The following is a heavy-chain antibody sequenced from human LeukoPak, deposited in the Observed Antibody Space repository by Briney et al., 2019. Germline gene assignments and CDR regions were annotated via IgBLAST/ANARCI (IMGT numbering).Heavy chain of an antibody. D-gene: IGHD3-3*01. CDR2: IYNTGTT. Sequence: SETLSLTCTVSGGSISNYYWSWIRQSPGRGPEWIAYIYNTGTTYYNPSLKSRVTISEDTSKNQVFLRLSSMTAADTVVYYCARHARYDFWGGSAKDSSYAMDVWGQGTTVTVSS. J-gene: IGHJ6*02. V-gene: IGHV4-59*08. CDR1: GGSISNYY. CDR3: ARHARYDFWGGSAKDSSYAMDV.